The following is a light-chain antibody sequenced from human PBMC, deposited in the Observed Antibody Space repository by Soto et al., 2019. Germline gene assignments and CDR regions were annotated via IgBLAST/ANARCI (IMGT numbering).Light chain of an antibody. CDR3: QSYGSSLRASV. Sequence: QSVLTQPPSVSGAPGQRVTISCTGSSSNIGGGYDVNWYQQFPGTAPKLLIYGDTNRPSGVPARFSASKSGSSASLAITGLQAEDEADYYCQSYGSSLRASVFGGGTKLTVL. CDR2: GDT. V-gene: IGLV1-40*01. J-gene: IGLJ2*01. CDR1: SSNIGGGYD.